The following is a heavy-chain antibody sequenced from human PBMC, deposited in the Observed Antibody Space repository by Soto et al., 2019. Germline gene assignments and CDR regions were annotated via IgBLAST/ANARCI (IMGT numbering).Heavy chain of an antibody. CDR1: GGSISGSSYY. Sequence: SETLSLTCTVSGGSISGSSYYWGWIRQPPGKGLEWIGSIYYSGSTYYNPSLKSRVTISVDTSKNQFSLKLSSVTAADTAVYYCARQDGITIFGVADKYYFDYWGQGTLVTVSS. CDR2: IYYSGST. D-gene: IGHD3-3*01. J-gene: IGHJ4*02. CDR3: ARQDGITIFGVADKYYFDY. V-gene: IGHV4-39*01.